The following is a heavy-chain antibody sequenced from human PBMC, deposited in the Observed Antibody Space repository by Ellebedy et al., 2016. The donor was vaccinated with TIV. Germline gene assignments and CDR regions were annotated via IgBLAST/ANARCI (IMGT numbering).Heavy chain of an antibody. CDR3: VRVRLSTVTTMNF. V-gene: IGHV1-2*02. D-gene: IGHD4-17*01. CDR2: INPNSGDT. CDR1: GFTFTGYY. J-gene: IGHJ4*02. Sequence: ASVKVSCKASGFTFTGYYMHWVRQAPGQGLEWVGWINPNSGDTSYAPKFQGRVSLTRDTSITTAYMELSSLKSDDSAVYYCVRVRLSTVTTMNFWGQGTLVSVS.